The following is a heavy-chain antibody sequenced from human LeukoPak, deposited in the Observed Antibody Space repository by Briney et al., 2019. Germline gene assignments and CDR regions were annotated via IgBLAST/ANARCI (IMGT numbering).Heavy chain of an antibody. J-gene: IGHJ4*02. V-gene: IGHV3-7*01. CDR1: GFTFSNYW. CDR3: ARKRPNYFDY. Sequence: GGSLRLSCAASGFTFSNYWMAWVRQAPGKGPEWVANINLDGSQKYYVDSVRGRFTISRDNADNSLYLQMNSLRAEDTALYYRARKRPNYFDYWGQGTLVTVSS. CDR2: INLDGSQK.